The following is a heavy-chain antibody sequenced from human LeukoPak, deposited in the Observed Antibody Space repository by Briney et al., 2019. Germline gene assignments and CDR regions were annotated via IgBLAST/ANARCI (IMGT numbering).Heavy chain of an antibody. J-gene: IGHJ4*02. CDR3: AKDTPTTGYHLDS. V-gene: IGHV3-30*04. Sequence: GGSLRLSCAASGFTFSSYAMHWVRQAPGKGLEWVAVISYDGSNKYYADSVKGRFTISRDNSENTLYLQINSLRVEDTAVYYCAKDTPTTGYHLDSWGQGTLVTVSS. D-gene: IGHD1-1*01. CDR1: GFTFSSYA. CDR2: ISYDGSNK.